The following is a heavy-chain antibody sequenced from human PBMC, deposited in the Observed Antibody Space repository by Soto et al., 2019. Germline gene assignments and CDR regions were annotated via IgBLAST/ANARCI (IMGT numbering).Heavy chain of an antibody. CDR1: GFTFSSYG. D-gene: IGHD2-2*01. CDR3: AKDRVECSSTSCYHYYYYGMDV. J-gene: IGHJ6*02. V-gene: IGHV3-30*18. Sequence: QVQLVESGGGVVQPGRSLRLSCAASGFTFSSYGMHWVRQAPGKGLEWVAVISYDGGNKYYADSVKGRFTISRDNSKNTLYLQMNSLRAEDTAVYYCAKDRVECSSTSCYHYYYYGMDVWGQGTTVTVSS. CDR2: ISYDGGNK.